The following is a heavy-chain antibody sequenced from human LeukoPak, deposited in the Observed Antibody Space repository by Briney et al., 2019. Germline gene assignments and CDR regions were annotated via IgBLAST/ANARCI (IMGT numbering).Heavy chain of an antibody. V-gene: IGHV1-69*04. J-gene: IGHJ4*02. D-gene: IGHD6-19*01. CDR2: IIPIFGIA. Sequence: SVKVSCKASGGTFSSYAISWVRQAPGQGLEWMGRIIPIFGIANYAQKFQGRVTITADKSTSTAYMELSSLRSEDTAVYYCARDGAVAVPHFDYWGQGTLATVSS. CDR3: ARDGAVAVPHFDY. CDR1: GGTFSSYA.